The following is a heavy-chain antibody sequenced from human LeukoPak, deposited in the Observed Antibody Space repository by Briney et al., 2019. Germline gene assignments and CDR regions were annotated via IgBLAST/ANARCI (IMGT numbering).Heavy chain of an antibody. V-gene: IGHV4-59*01. Sequence: PLETLSLTCTVSGGSISSYYWSWIRQPPGKGLEWIGYIYYSGSTNYNPSLKSRVTISVDTSKNQFSLKLSSVTAADTAVYYCARGHDFWSDYFLFDYWGQGTLFTVSS. CDR1: GGSISSYY. CDR3: ARGHDFWSDYFLFDY. D-gene: IGHD3-3*01. CDR2: IYYSGST. J-gene: IGHJ4*02.